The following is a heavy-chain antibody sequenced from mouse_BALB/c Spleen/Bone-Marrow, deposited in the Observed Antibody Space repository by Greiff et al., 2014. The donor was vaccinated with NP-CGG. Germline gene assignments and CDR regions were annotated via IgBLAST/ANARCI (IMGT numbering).Heavy chain of an antibody. D-gene: IGHD4-1*01. CDR1: GFSLTDYG. J-gene: IGHJ2*01. CDR3: AKLNWDEGDY. V-gene: IGHV2-6-5*01. CDR2: IWGGGIT. Sequence: VQLQKSGPGLVAPSQSLSITCTVSGFSLTDYGVSWIRQPPGKGLEWLGVIWGGGITYYNSTLKSRLSISKDNSKNQVFLKMNSLQTDDTAMYYCAKLNWDEGDYWGQGTTLTVSS.